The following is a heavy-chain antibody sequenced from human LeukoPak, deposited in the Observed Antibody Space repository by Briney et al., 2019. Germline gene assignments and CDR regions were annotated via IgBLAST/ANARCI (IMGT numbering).Heavy chain of an antibody. J-gene: IGHJ5*02. CDR1: GGSISSSSYY. CDR3: AREWPRGDYARFLQLPYNWFDP. D-gene: IGHD4-17*01. V-gene: IGHV4-39*02. Sequence: SETLSLTCTVSGGSISSSSYYWGWIRQPPGKGLEWIGSIYYSGSTYYNPSLKSRVTISVDTSKNQFSLKLSSVTAADTAVYYCAREWPRGDYARFLQLPYNWFDPWGQGTLVTVSS. CDR2: IYYSGST.